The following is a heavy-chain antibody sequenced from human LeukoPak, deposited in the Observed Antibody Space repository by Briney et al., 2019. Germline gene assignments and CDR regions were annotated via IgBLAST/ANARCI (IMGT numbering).Heavy chain of an antibody. CDR2: ISAYNGNT. V-gene: IGHV1-18*01. CDR1: GYTFTSYG. CDR3: ARDLYSGYEYYYYYYYMDV. D-gene: IGHD5-12*01. J-gene: IGHJ6*03. Sequence: ASVKVSCKASGYTFTSYGISWVRQAPGQGLEWMGWISAYNGNTNYAQKLQGRVTMTTDTSTSTAYMELRSLRYDDTAVYYCARDLYSGYEYYYYYYYMDVWGKGTTVTISS.